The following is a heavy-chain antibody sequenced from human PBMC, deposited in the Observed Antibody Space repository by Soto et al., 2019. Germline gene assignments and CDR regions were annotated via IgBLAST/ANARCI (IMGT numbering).Heavy chain of an antibody. J-gene: IGHJ6*02. CDR3: ARSQGSSTSLEIYYYCYYGMDV. Sequence: QVQLVQSGAEVQKPVSSVKVSCKASGGTFSSYAISWVRQAPGQGLEWMGGIIPISDTTNYAQKFQGRVTITAAESTSTAYKELSSLRSEDTAVYYCARSQGSSTSLEIYYYCYYGMDVWGQGTTVTVSS. D-gene: IGHD2-2*01. CDR1: GGTFSSYA. V-gene: IGHV1-69*01. CDR2: IIPISDTT.